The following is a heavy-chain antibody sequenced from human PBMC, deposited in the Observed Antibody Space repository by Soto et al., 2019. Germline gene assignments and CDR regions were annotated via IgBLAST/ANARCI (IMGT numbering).Heavy chain of an antibody. D-gene: IGHD3-10*01. V-gene: IGHV3-74*01. J-gene: IGHJ4*02. CDR1: GFTFSSNW. CDR2: MNPDGSTR. CDR3: ARGGNAGAGQYYLDDH. Sequence: EVQLVESGGDLVQPGGSLRLSCEASGFTFSSNWMHWVRQAPGKGLVWVSRMNPDGSTRGYADSVKGRFTISRDNAKNTVFLQMNSLRAEDSAVYYCARGGNAGAGQYYLDDHWGQGTLVTVSS.